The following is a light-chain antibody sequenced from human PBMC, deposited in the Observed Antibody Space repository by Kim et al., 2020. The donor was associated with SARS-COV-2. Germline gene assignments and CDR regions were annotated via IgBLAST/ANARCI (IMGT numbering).Light chain of an antibody. V-gene: IGKV3-20*01. Sequence: EIGLTQSPGTLSLSPGERATLTCRASQSVSSSYLAWYQQKPGQAPKLLIYGASSRASGIPDRFSGRGSGTDFTLTISRLEPEDFAVYYCPQYVNDTLTFCQATTLEIK. CDR2: GAS. CDR3: PQYVNDTLT. J-gene: IGKJ5*01. CDR1: QSVSSSY.